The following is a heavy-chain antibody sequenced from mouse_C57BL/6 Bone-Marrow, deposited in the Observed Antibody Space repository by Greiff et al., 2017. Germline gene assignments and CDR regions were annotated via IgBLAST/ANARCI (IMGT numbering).Heavy chain of an antibody. Sequence: VQLQQSGPELVKPGASVKISCKASGYAFNSSWMNWVKQRPGKGLEWIGRIYPGDGDTNYNGKFKGKATLTADKSSSTAYMQLSSLTSEDSAVYFCARDYGRNFDYWGQGTTLTVSS. J-gene: IGHJ2*01. CDR1: GYAFNSSW. D-gene: IGHD1-1*01. CDR3: ARDYGRNFDY. CDR2: IYPGDGDT. V-gene: IGHV1-82*01.